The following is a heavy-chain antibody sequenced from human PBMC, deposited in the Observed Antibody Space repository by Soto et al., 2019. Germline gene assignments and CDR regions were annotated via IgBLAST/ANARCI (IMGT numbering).Heavy chain of an antibody. CDR1: GGSISSGGYY. CDR3: ASGYIASSPGGYFDY. CDR2: IYYSGST. V-gene: IGHV4-31*11. J-gene: IGHJ4*02. Sequence: PSETLSLNCAVSGGSISSGGYYWSWIRQHPGKGLEWIGYIYYSGSTYYNPSLKSRVTISVDTSKNQFSLKLSSVTAADTAVYYCASGYIASSPGGYFDYWGQGTLVTVSS. D-gene: IGHD5-18*01.